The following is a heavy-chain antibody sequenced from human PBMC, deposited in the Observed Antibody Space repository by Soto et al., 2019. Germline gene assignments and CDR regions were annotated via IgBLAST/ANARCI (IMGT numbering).Heavy chain of an antibody. D-gene: IGHD5-18*01. CDR3: AALDTAMVKAAGY. CDR1: GYSISTFC. CDR2: VKQDGSEE. Sequence: VRSLRLSSAASGYSISTFCMSWLRKAPKKETALVANVKQDGSEEYWVDSVKGRFTTSRDNAKNSLYMQMNSLRAEDTAVYYCAALDTAMVKAAGYWGQGTLVTVSS. V-gene: IGHV3-7*02. J-gene: IGHJ4*02.